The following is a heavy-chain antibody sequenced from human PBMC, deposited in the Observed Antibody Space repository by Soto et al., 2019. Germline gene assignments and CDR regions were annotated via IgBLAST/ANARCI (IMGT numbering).Heavy chain of an antibody. CDR1: GGTCSSYA. Sequence: QVQLVQSGAEVKKPGSSVKGSGKASGGTCSSYAISWVRQAPGQGLEWMGGIIPIFGTANYAQKVQGRVIMTAEDATSAAYMELSSLRSEDPAVYYCARHVPAAGYYYGMDDLGQGTTVTVSS. J-gene: IGHJ6*02. D-gene: IGHD2-2*01. V-gene: IGHV1-69*12. CDR2: IIPIFGTA. CDR3: ARHVPAAGYYYGMDD.